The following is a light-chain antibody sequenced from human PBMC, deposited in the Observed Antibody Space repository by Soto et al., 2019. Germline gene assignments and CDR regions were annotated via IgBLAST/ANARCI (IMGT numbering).Light chain of an antibody. J-gene: IGKJ2*01. V-gene: IGKV3-11*01. CDR1: QSVSSY. CDR3: QQRADWRT. Sequence: EIVLTQSPATLSLSPGERATLSCRASQSVSSYLAWYQHKPGQPPRLLIYGASNRATGIPARFSGSGSGTDFTLTISSLEPEDFAFYYCQQRADWRTFGQGTKLELK. CDR2: GAS.